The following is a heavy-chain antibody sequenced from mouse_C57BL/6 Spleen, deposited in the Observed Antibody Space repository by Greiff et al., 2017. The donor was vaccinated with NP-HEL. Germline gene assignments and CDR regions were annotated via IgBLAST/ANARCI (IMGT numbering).Heavy chain of an antibody. J-gene: IGHJ4*01. V-gene: IGHV5-6*02. CDR2: ISSGGSYT. Sequence: DVKLVESGGDLVKPGGSLKLSCAASGFTFSSSGMSWVRQTPDKRLEWVATISSGGSYTYYPDSVKGRFTISRDHAKNTLYLQMSSLKSKDTAMYYCARHGTPSPMEYWGQGTSVTVSS. CDR1: GFTFSSSG. D-gene: IGHD2-1*01. CDR3: ARHGTPSPMEY.